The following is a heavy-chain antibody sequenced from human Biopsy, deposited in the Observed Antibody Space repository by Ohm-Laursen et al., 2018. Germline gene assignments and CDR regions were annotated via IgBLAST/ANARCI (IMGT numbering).Heavy chain of an antibody. CDR2: INSMFGTT. Sequence: VKISCKASGGTFSSFGISWVRQAPGQGPEWMGEINSMFGTTNYAQTFQGRVTITADESTSTAYMEVSSLRSEDTAVYYCAKRGVERGRPLAYWGQGTLVTVSS. CDR1: GGTFSSFG. D-gene: IGHD1-1*01. CDR3: AKRGVERGRPLAY. J-gene: IGHJ4*02. V-gene: IGHV1-69*13.